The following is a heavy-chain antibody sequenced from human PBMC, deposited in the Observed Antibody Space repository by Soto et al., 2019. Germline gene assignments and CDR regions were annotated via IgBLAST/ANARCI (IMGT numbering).Heavy chain of an antibody. CDR3: ASNRGGSPTIFDY. D-gene: IGHD1-26*01. CDR1: DGSVSSGSYY. Sequence: SETLSLTCTVSDGSVSSGSYYWSWIRQPPGKGLEWIGYIFYSGSTYYNPSLRSRVTISIDTSKNQFSLKLRSVTAADTAVYYCASNRGGSPTIFDYGGQGTLVTVSS. J-gene: IGHJ4*02. V-gene: IGHV4-61*01. CDR2: IFYSGST.